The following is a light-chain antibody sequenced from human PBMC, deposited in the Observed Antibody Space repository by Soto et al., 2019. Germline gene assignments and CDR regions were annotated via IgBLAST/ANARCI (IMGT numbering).Light chain of an antibody. V-gene: IGLV1-40*01. CDR1: TSNVGAGYD. CDR2: GSR. CDR3: QSYEINLGGYV. Sequence: QSVLTQPPSVSGAPGQGVTISCTGSTSNVGAGYDVHWYQQLPGTAPKLLIFGSRNRPSGVPDRISASKSGTSASLAISGLQAEDEAEYYCQSYEINLGGYVFGTGTKVTVL. J-gene: IGLJ1*01.